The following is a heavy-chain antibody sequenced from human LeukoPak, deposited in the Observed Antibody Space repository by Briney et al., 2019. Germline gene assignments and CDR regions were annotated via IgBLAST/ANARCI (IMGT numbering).Heavy chain of an antibody. CDR1: GYTFTGYY. V-gene: IGHV1-2*06. Sequence: ASVKVSCKASGYTFTGYYMHWVRQAPGQGLEWMGRINPNSGGTNYAQKFQGRVTMTRDTSISTAYMELSRLRSDDTAVYYCARARVGYNTVNFDYWGQGTLVTVSS. D-gene: IGHD5-24*01. CDR2: INPNSGGT. J-gene: IGHJ4*02. CDR3: ARARVGYNTVNFDY.